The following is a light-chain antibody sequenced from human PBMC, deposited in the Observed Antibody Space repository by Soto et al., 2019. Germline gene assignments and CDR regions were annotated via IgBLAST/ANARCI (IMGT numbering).Light chain of an antibody. J-gene: IGKJ1*01. CDR1: QSVSSN. Sequence: EVVMTQSPATLSVSPGERATLSCRASQSVSSNLAWDQQKPCQAPRLLLYGASTRATGIPARFSGSGSGTEFTPTISSLQSEDFAVYYCQQYNKWTPWTVSQGTHVEIK. CDR3: QQYNKWTPWT. CDR2: GAS. V-gene: IGKV3-15*01.